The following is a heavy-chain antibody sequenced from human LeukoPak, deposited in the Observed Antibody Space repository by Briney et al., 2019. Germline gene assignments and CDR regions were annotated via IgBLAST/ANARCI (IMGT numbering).Heavy chain of an antibody. CDR3: ARYCSSTSCYAVSFDY. D-gene: IGHD2-2*01. V-gene: IGHV3-7*03. J-gene: IGHJ4*02. Sequence: GRSLRLSCAASGFTFSSYAMHWVRQAPGKGLEWVANIKQDGSEKYYVDSVKGRFTISRDNAKNSLYLQMNSLRAEDTAVYYCARYCSSTSCYAVSFDYWGQGTLVTVSS. CDR2: IKQDGSEK. CDR1: GFTFSSYA.